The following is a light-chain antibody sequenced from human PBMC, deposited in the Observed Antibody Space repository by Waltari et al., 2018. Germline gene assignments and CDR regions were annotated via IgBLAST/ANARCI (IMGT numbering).Light chain of an antibody. J-gene: IGLJ2*01. CDR3: SSYTSSQTFEVV. CDR2: DVT. CDR1: SSDVIGCYC. V-gene: IGLV2-14*03. Sequence: QSALTQPPSVSGSPGQSITISCTGTSSDVIGCYCFSSYQQHPGKAPKVMIYDVTNRPSGVSNRFSGSMSGNTASLTISGLQAEDEAEYFCSSYTSSQTFEVVFGGGTKLTVL.